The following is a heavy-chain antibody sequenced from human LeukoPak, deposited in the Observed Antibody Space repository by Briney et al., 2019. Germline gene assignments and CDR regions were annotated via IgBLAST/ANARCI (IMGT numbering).Heavy chain of an antibody. Sequence: SETLSLTCAVYGGSFSGYYWSWIRQLPGKGLEWIGEINHSGGTNYNPSPKTRITISVNTSKNQFSLKLSSVTAADTAVYYCARNPSHYSSVDYWGQGTLVTVSS. D-gene: IGHD4-11*01. CDR1: GGSFSGYY. J-gene: IGHJ4*02. V-gene: IGHV4-34*01. CDR2: INHSGGT. CDR3: ARNPSHYSSVDY.